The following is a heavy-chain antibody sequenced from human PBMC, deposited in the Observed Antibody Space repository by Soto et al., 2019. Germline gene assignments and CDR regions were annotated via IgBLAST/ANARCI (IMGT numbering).Heavy chain of an antibody. D-gene: IGHD4-17*01. CDR3: ARQPTVTTEVY. Sequence: QVQLQESGPGLVKPSQTLSLTCTVSGGSISSGDYYWSWIRQPPGKGLEWIGYIYYSGSTYYNPSLKSRVTTPVDTSTNQFSLKLSSVTAADTAVYYCARQPTVTTEVYWGQGTLVTVSS. J-gene: IGHJ4*02. V-gene: IGHV4-30-4*01. CDR1: GGSISSGDYY. CDR2: IYYSGST.